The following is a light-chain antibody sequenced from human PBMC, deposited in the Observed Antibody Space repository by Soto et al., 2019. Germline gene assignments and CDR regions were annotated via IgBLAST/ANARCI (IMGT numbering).Light chain of an antibody. CDR3: QHYGTSAL. CDR2: GAS. CDR1: ESVSTSY. Sequence: EIVLTQSPGTLSLSPGERATLSCRASESVSTSYLAWYQQKPGQAPRLLIYGASGRATGIPDRFSVSASGTDVTLTISSLEPEDVAVYYCQHYGTSALFGPGTKVDIK. V-gene: IGKV3-20*01. J-gene: IGKJ3*01.